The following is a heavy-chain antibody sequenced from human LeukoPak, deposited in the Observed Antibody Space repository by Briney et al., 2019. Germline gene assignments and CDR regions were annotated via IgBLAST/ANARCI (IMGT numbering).Heavy chain of an antibody. D-gene: IGHD6-19*01. CDR3: ARDVGWFDY. CDR1: GFTFSSYA. J-gene: IGHJ4*02. CDR2: ISYDGSNK. Sequence: GGSLRLSCAASGFTFSSYAMHWVRQAPGKGLEWVAVISYDGSNKYYADSVKGRFTISRDNSKNTLYLQMNSLRAEDTAGYYCARDVGWFDYWGQGTLVTVSS. V-gene: IGHV3-30-3*01.